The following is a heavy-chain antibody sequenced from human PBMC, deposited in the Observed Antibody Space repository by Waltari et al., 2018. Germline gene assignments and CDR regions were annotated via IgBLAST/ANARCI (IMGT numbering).Heavy chain of an antibody. CDR3: VRDASWNIDY. V-gene: IGHV3-74*01. CDR1: GFIFSSYW. J-gene: IGHJ4*02. Sequence: VQLVESGGGLVQPGGSLILSCAASGFIFSSYWMHWVRQVPGKGLVWISRIKGDGSFTDYADSVRGRFTISRDNAKTTLYLQMNSLGAEDTAVYFCVRDASWNIDYWGQGTLVTVSS. D-gene: IGHD1-1*01. CDR2: IKGDGSFT.